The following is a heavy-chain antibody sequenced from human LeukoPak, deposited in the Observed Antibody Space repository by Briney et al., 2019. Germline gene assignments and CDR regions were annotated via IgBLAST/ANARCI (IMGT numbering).Heavy chain of an antibody. J-gene: IGHJ6*02. CDR2: ISSSGSTI. D-gene: IGHD6-13*01. V-gene: IGHV3-11*01. CDR1: GFTFSDYY. CDR3: ASHSSSWYGHGMDV. Sequence: GGSLRLSCAASGFTFSDYYMSWIRQAPGKGLEWVSYISSSGSTIYYADSVKGRFTISRDNAKNSLYLQMNSLRAEDTAVYYCASHSSSWYGHGMDVWGQGTTVTVSS.